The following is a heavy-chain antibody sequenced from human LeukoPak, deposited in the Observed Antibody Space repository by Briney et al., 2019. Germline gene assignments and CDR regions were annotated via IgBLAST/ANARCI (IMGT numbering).Heavy chain of an antibody. Sequence: SETLSLTCTVSGGSISSSSYYWGWIRQPPGKGLEWIGSIYYSGSTYYNPSLQSRVTISVDTSKSQFTLNLSSVTAADTAVYYCARDGESGFSYLFDNWGQGTLVTVSS. CDR3: ARDGESGFSYLFDN. J-gene: IGHJ4*02. V-gene: IGHV4-39*06. CDR1: GGSISSSSYY. D-gene: IGHD5-12*01. CDR2: IYYSGST.